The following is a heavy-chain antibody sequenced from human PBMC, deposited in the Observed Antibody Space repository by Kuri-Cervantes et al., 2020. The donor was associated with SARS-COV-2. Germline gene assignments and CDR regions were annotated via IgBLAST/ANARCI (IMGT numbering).Heavy chain of an antibody. V-gene: IGHV1-3*01. CDR2: INAGNGNT. D-gene: IGHD5-24*01. CDR3: ARDHKGVEMATMGHYYYYGMDV. Sequence: ASVKVSCKASGYTFTSYAMHWVRQAPGQRLEWMGWINAGNGNTKYSQKFQGRVTITRDTSASTAYMELSSLRSEDTAVYYCARDHKGVEMATMGHYYYYGMDVWGQGTTVTVSS. J-gene: IGHJ6*02. CDR1: GYTFTSYA.